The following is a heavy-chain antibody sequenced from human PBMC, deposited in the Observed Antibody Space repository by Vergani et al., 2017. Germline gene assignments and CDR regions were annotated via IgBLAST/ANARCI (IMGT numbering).Heavy chain of an antibody. CDR1: GFTFDDYA. J-gene: IGHJ4*02. V-gene: IGHV3-9*01. Sequence: VQLVESGGGVVQPGRSLRLSCAASGFTFDDYAMHWVRQAPGKGLEWVSGISWNSGSIGYADSVKGRFTISRDNAKNSLYLQMNSLRAEDTALYYCAKDPRGGGGNPIWYFDYWGQGTLVTVSS. CDR2: ISWNSGSI. CDR3: AKDPRGGGGNPIWYFDY. D-gene: IGHD4-23*01.